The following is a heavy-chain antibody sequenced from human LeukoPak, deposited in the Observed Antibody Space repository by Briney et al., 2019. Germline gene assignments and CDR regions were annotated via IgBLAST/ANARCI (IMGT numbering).Heavy chain of an antibody. J-gene: IGHJ6*03. V-gene: IGHV4-61*05. D-gene: IGHD4-17*01. CDR3: ARGGGYYGDYPLPYYYYYYMDV. CDR1: GGSISSSSYY. CDR2: IYYSGST. Sequence: SETLSLTCTVSGGSISSSSYYWGWIRQPPGTGLEWIGYIYYSGSTNYNPSLKSRVTISVDTSKNQFSLKLSSVTAADTAVYYCARGGGYYGDYPLPYYYYYYMDVWGKGTTVTVSS.